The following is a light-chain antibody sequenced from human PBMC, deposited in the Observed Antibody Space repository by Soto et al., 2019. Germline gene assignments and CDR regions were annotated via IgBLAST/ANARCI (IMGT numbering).Light chain of an antibody. J-gene: IGLJ2*01. Sequence: QSVLTQPPSASGTPGQRVTISCSGSSSNIGSNYVFWYQHRPGTAPKLLIYRNNQRPSGVPDRFSGSKSGTSASLAISGLRSEDETDYDCAAWDDSLSGVVFGGGTKLTVL. CDR3: AAWDDSLSGVV. CDR1: SSNIGSNY. V-gene: IGLV1-47*01. CDR2: RNN.